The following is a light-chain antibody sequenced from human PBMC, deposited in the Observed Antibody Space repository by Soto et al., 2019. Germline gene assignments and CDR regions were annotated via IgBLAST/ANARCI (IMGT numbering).Light chain of an antibody. Sequence: QSVLTQPPSASGTPGQRVTISCSGSSSNIGSNTVDWYQQFPGTAPKVLIYSNYQRPSRVPDRFSGSKSGTSASLAISGLQSEDEADYYCAAWDDSLNGFYVFGTGTKLTVL. CDR3: AAWDDSLNGFYV. V-gene: IGLV1-44*01. CDR2: SNY. CDR1: SSNIGSNT. J-gene: IGLJ1*01.